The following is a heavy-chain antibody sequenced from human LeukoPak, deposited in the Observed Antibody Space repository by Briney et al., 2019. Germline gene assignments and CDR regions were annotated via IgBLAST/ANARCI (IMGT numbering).Heavy chain of an antibody. J-gene: IGHJ4*02. D-gene: IGHD3-22*01. CDR2: IRSKANSYAT. CDR1: GFTFSGSA. Sequence: GGSLRLSCAASGFTFSGSAMHWVRQASGKGLEWVGRIRSKANSYATAYAASVKGRFTISRDDSKNTAYLQMNSLKTEDTAVYYCTRNYDSSGYSYHFDYWGQGTLVTVSS. V-gene: IGHV3-73*01. CDR3: TRNYDSSGYSYHFDY.